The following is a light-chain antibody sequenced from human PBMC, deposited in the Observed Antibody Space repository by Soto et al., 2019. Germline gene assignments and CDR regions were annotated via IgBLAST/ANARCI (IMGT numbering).Light chain of an antibody. J-gene: IGLJ1*01. CDR1: SSSIGAGYD. V-gene: IGLV1-40*01. CDR3: QSYDSSLSGYV. CDR2: GNS. Sequence: QSVLTQPPSVSGAPGQRVTISCTGSSSSIGAGYDVHWYQQLPGTAPKLLLYGNSNRPSGVPDRFSGSKSGTSASLAITGLQAEDEADYCCQSYDSSLSGYVFGTGTKVTVL.